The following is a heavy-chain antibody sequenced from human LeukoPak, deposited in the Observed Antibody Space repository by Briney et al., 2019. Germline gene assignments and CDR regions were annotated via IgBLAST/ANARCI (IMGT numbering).Heavy chain of an antibody. CDR1: GGSISSGDYY. Sequence: PSETLSLTCTVSGGSISSGDYYWSWIRQPPGKGLEWIGYIYYSGTTYYNPYLRSRVTMSVDTSKNQFSLKLSSVTAADTAVYYCARKYCSRGSCYSPMGFDPWGQGTLVTVSS. CDR3: ARKYCSRGSCYSPMGFDP. D-gene: IGHD2-15*01. CDR2: IYYSGTT. J-gene: IGHJ5*02. V-gene: IGHV4-30-4*01.